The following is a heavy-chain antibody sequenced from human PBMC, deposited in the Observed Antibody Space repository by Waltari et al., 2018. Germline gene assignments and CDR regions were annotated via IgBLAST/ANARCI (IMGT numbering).Heavy chain of an antibody. J-gene: IGHJ2*01. Sequence: QVQLQQWGAGLLKPSETLSLTCAVHGRSFSCYYWSWIRHPPAQGLEWIGEINHGGSTNYNPSLKSRVTISVDTSKIQFSLKLSSVTAADKAVYYCARRAFGTKIVVVTKLDWYFDLWGRGTLVTVSS. CDR3: ARRAFGTKIVVVTKLDWYFDL. V-gene: IGHV4-34*01. CDR2: INHGGST. CDR1: GRSFSCYY. D-gene: IGHD3-22*01.